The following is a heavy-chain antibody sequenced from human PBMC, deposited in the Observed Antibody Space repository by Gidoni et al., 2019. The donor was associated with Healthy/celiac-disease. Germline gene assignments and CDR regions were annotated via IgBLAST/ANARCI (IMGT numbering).Heavy chain of an antibody. CDR1: GFPLRSYA. J-gene: IGHJ4*02. CDR3: AKTGYSSGWTGDFDY. D-gene: IGHD6-19*01. CDR2: ISGSGGST. V-gene: IGHV3-23*01. Sequence: EVQLLQAEGGWVQPEASLRISCAASGFPLRSYAMSWVRQAPGNGLEWVSAISGSGGSTYYADSVKGRFTISRDNSKNTLYLQMNSLRSEDTAVYYCAKTGYSSGWTGDFDYWGQGTLVTVSS.